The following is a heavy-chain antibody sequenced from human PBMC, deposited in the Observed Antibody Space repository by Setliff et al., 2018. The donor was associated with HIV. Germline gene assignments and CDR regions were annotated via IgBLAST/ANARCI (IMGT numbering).Heavy chain of an antibody. V-gene: IGHV4-28*03. Sequence: SETLSLTCSVSAYSIIINEWWGWIRQTPGKGLEWIGCIHYDGVTHYNSSLKSRVTISIDTSKNQFSLRLSSVTAVDTAVYYCVRVNYVRAYNNWFDPWGQGILVTVSS. CDR2: IHYDGVT. CDR3: VRVNYVRAYNNWFDP. J-gene: IGHJ5*02. CDR1: AYSIIINEW. D-gene: IGHD4-4*01.